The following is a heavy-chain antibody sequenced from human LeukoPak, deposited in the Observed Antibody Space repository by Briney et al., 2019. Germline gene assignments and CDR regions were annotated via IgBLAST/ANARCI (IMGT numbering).Heavy chain of an antibody. Sequence: ASAKVSCKVSGYTLTELSMHWVRQAPGKGLEWMGGFDPEDGETIYAQKFQGRVTMTEDTSTDTAYMELSSLRSEDTAVYYCATYVEMATTTTDYWGQGTLVTVSS. V-gene: IGHV1-24*01. D-gene: IGHD5-24*01. CDR3: ATYVEMATTTTDY. CDR1: GYTLTELS. J-gene: IGHJ4*02. CDR2: FDPEDGET.